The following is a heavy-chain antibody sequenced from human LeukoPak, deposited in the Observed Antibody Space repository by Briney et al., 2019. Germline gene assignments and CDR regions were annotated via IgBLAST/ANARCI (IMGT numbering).Heavy chain of an antibody. J-gene: IGHJ6*02. CDR3: ARLPTAMVAYYYGMDV. V-gene: IGHV1-69*13. CDR1: GGTFSSYA. CDR2: IIPIFGTT. Sequence: SVKVSCKASGGTFSSYAISWVRQAPGQGLEWMGGIIPIFGTTNYAQKFQGRVTITADESTSTAYMELSSLRSEDTAVYYCARLPTAMVAYYYGMDVWGQGTTVTVSS. D-gene: IGHD5-18*01.